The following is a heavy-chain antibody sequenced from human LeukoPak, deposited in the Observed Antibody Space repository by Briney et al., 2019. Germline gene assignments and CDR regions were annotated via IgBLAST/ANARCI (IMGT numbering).Heavy chain of an antibody. CDR1: GFTVSSNY. Sequence: PGGSLRLSCAASGFTVSSNYMNWVRQAPGKGLEWVSVIYGGGNIYYADSVKGRFTISRDNSKNTLYLQMNSLRAEDTAVYCCAKDRGPFTPPFLIYWGQGTLVTVSS. V-gene: IGHV3-53*01. D-gene: IGHD3-10*01. CDR2: IYGGGNI. CDR3: AKDRGPFTPPFLIY. J-gene: IGHJ4*02.